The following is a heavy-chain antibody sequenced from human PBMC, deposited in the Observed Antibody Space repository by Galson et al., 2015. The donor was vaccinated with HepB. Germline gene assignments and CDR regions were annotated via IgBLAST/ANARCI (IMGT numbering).Heavy chain of an antibody. D-gene: IGHD4-17*01. V-gene: IGHV3-33*06. CDR2: IWFDGSQK. CDR1: GFTFGTFG. Sequence: SLRLSCAASGFTFGTFGIHWVRQAPGKGLDWVAVIWFDGSQKYYGDSVRGRFTISRDNSKNTLYLEMNNLKAEDTAVYYCAKDAGAYGDSYFDHWGQGTLVTVSS. J-gene: IGHJ4*02. CDR3: AKDAGAYGDSYFDH.